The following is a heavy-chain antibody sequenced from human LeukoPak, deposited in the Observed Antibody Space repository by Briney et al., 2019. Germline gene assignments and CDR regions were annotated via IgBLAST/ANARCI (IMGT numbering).Heavy chain of an antibody. Sequence: ASVKVSCKASGGTFSSYAISWVRQAPGQGLEWMGGIIPIFGTANYAQKFQGRVTITADKSTSTAYMELSSLRSEDTAVYYCAREWGYYDSSGYRVPRPGWFDPWGQGTLVTVSS. V-gene: IGHV1-69*06. J-gene: IGHJ5*02. D-gene: IGHD3-22*01. CDR2: IIPIFGTA. CDR1: GGTFSSYA. CDR3: AREWGYYDSSGYRVPRPGWFDP.